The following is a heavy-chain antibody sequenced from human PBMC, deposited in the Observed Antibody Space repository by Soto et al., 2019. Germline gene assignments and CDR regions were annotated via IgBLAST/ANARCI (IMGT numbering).Heavy chain of an antibody. D-gene: IGHD4-17*01. CDR2: ISTYNGNT. CDR1: GYTFTSNG. Sequence: QVQLVQSGAEVKKPGTSVKVSCKASGYTFTSNGISWVRQAPGQGLEWMGWISTYNGNTNYAQKLQGRVTMTRDTSTSIADMELRDLRSDDTAVYYYARDGYGDYGYWGQGSLVTVSS. CDR3: ARDGYGDYGY. V-gene: IGHV1-18*01. J-gene: IGHJ4*02.